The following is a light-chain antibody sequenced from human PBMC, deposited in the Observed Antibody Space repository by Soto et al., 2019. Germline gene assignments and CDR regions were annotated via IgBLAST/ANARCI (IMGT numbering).Light chain of an antibody. CDR2: DVS. J-gene: IGLJ2*01. CDR3: CSYTRTTTLV. CDR1: SSDVGGYNY. Sequence: QSALTQPRSVSGSPGQSVTISCTGTSSDVGGYNYVSWYQQHPGKAPKLMIYDVSKRPSGVPDRFSGSKSGNTASLTISGLQAEDEADYYCCSYTRTTTLVFGGGTQLTVL. V-gene: IGLV2-11*01.